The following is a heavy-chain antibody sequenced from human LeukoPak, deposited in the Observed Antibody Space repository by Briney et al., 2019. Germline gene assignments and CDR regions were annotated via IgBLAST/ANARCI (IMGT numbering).Heavy chain of an antibody. CDR3: ARGDSSGWYHFDY. CDR2: INHSGST. J-gene: IGHJ4*02. V-gene: IGHV4-34*01. Sequence: GSLRLSCAASGFTFSSFWMTWVRQAPGKGLEWIGEINHSGSTNYNPSLKSRVTISVDTSKNQFSLKLSSVTAADTAVYYCARGDSSGWYHFDYWGQGTLVTVSS. CDR1: GFTFSSFW. D-gene: IGHD6-19*01.